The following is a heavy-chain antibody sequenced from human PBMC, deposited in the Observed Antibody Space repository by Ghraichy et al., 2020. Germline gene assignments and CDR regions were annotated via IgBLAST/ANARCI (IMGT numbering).Heavy chain of an antibody. CDR1: GFTFSSYS. CDR2: ISSSSSYI. D-gene: IGHD3-22*01. J-gene: IGHJ4*02. CDR3: ATTPYYYDSSGYYYSDY. V-gene: IGHV3-21*01. Sequence: GGSLRLSCAASGFTFSSYSMNWVRQAPGKGLEWVSSISSSSSYIYYADSVKGRFTISRDNAKNSLYLQMNSLRAEDTAVYYCATTPYYYDSSGYYYSDYWGQGTLVTVSS.